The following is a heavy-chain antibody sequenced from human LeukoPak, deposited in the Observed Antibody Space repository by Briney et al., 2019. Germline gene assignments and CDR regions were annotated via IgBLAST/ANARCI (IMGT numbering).Heavy chain of an antibody. CDR3: AKVAEDCSGGSCFYFDY. V-gene: IGHV3-23*01. CDR2: ISGSGGST. CDR1: GFTFSSYA. D-gene: IGHD2-15*01. J-gene: IGHJ4*02. Sequence: PGGSLRLSCAASGFTFSSYAMSWVRQAPGKGLEWVSAISGSGGSTYYADSVKGRFTISRDNSKNTLYLQMNSLRAEDTAVYYCAKVAEDCSGGSCFYFDYWGQGTLVTVSS.